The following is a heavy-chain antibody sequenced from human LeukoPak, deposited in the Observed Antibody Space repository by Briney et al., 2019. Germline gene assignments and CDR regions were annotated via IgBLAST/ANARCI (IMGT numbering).Heavy chain of an antibody. CDR3: ARRYCSSSSCSDEGFDI. Sequence: PGGSLRLSCAASGFTFSTYSMNWVRQAPGKGLEWVAYTRYDGSNKSYVDSVKGRFSISRDNSKNTLYLQMNSLRAEDTAVYYCARRYCSSSSCSDEGFDIWGQGTMVTVSS. CDR1: GFTFSTYS. CDR2: TRYDGSNK. D-gene: IGHD2-2*01. V-gene: IGHV3-30*02. J-gene: IGHJ3*02.